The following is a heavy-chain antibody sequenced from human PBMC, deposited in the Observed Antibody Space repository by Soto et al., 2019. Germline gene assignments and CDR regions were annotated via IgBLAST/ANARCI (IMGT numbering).Heavy chain of an antibody. V-gene: IGHV3-15*01. J-gene: IGHJ4*02. CDR3: TTDANTVTTLDY. CDR2: IKSKTDGGTT. D-gene: IGHD4-17*01. CDR1: GFTFSNAW. Sequence: EVQLVESGGGLVKPGGSLRLSCAASGFTFSNAWMSWVRQAPGKGLEWVGRIKSKTDGGTTDYAAPVKGRFTISRDDSKNTLYLQMNSLKPEDTAVYYCTTDANTVTTLDYWGQGTLVTVSS.